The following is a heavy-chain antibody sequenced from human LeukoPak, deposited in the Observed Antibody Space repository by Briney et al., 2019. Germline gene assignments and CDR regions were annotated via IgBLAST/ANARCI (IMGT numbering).Heavy chain of an antibody. D-gene: IGHD3-10*01. J-gene: IGHJ6*02. CDR3: ARDFGTYGSGTAYYGMDV. Sequence: PGGSLRLSCAASGFTFSDYYMSWIRQAPGKGLEWVAVISYDGSNKYYADSAKGRFTISRDNSKNTLYLQMNSLRAEDTAVYYCARDFGTYGSGTAYYGMDVWGQGTTVTVSS. V-gene: IGHV3-30*03. CDR2: ISYDGSNK. CDR1: GFTFSDYY.